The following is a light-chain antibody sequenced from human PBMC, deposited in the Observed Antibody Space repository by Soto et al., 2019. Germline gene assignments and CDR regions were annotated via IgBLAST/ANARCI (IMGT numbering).Light chain of an antibody. Sequence: EIVLTQSPATLSLSPGDRATLSCRARQSVSGYLAWYQQKPGQAPRLLIYDASNRATGIPARFSGSGSGTDFTLPITSLEPEDFAVYYCQQRSNWPSTFGGGTKVDI. CDR2: DAS. CDR1: QSVSGY. CDR3: QQRSNWPST. V-gene: IGKV3-11*01. J-gene: IGKJ4*02.